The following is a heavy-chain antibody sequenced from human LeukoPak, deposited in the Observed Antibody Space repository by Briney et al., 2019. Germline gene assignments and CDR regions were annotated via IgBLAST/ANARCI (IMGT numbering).Heavy chain of an antibody. V-gene: IGHV3-15*01. Sequence: PGGSLRLSCTASGFTFSNAWMTWVRQAPGKGLEWVGRIKSKTEGGTTDYAAPVKGRFTISRDDSRNTLFLQLSSLKTEDTAVYYCTTDYGCYTPRCWIDYWGQGTLVTVSS. CDR1: GFTFSNAW. D-gene: IGHD3-22*01. J-gene: IGHJ4*02. CDR2: IKSKTEGGTT. CDR3: TTDYGCYTPRCWIDY.